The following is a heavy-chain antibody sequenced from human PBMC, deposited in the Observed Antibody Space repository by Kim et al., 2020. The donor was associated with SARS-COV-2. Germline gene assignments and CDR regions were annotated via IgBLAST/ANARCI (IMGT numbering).Heavy chain of an antibody. D-gene: IGHD2-15*01. Sequence: SETLSLTCTVSGDSIRNNSCYWGWLRQSPGKGLEWIGNVHYTGRAYSNPSLMSRVTTSLDTSKNQFSLKLSSVTAADTAIYYCAKYSSLSACHYFDCWGQGTLVTVSS. J-gene: IGHJ4*02. CDR2: VHYTGRA. CDR1: GDSIRNNSCY. V-gene: IGHV4-39*07. CDR3: AKYSSLSACHYFDC.